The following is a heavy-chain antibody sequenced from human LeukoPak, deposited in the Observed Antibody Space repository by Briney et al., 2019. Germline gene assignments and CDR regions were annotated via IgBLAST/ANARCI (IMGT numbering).Heavy chain of an antibody. V-gene: IGHV3-21*01. CDR1: GFTFSSYS. D-gene: IGHD2-2*01. CDR2: ISTSSSYI. J-gene: IGHJ4*02. CDR3: ARDVFGSEYPFDF. Sequence: GGSLRLSCAASGFTFSSYSMNWVRQAPGKGLEWVSFISTSSSYIYYADSLKGRFTISRDNARNSLYLHMNSLRAEDTAVYYCARDVFGSEYPFDFWGQGTLVTVSS.